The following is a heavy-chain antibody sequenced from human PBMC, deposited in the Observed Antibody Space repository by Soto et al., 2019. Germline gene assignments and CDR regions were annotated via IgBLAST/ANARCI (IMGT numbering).Heavy chain of an antibody. D-gene: IGHD3-16*01. CDR3: AKDGGKDRYLGNWFGP. J-gene: IGHJ5*02. CDR1: GGTFSNYA. Sequence: QVQLLQSGAEVKKPGSSVKVSCKASGGTFSNYAITWVRQAPGQGLEWLGRIIPIFGSTNFAQKFQGRVTLTADESTTTVYRELSSLRSDDTDVYYCAKDGGKDRYLGNWFGPWGQGALVTVSS. CDR2: IIPIFGST. V-gene: IGHV1-69*15.